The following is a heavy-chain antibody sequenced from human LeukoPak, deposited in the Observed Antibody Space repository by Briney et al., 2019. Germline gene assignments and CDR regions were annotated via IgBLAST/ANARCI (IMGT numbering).Heavy chain of an antibody. D-gene: IGHD6-19*01. CDR3: TRVQTSGWSRGYYFDY. Sequence: GGSLRLSCAASGFTFSSYAMNWVRQAPGKGLEWVSSISSTSSYIYYADSVKGRFTISRDNAKNSLYLQMNSLRAEDTAVYYCTRVQTSGWSRGYYFDYWGQGTLVTVSS. J-gene: IGHJ4*02. CDR1: GFTFSSYA. V-gene: IGHV3-21*01. CDR2: ISSTSSYI.